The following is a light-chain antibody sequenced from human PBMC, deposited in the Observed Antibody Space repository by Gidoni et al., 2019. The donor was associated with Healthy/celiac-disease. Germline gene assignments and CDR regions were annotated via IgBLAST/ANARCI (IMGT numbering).Light chain of an antibody. J-gene: IGLJ3*02. CDR3: QSYDSSLSGWV. Sequence: QSVLPQPPSVSGAPGQRVTISCTGRSSNIGAGYDVHWYQQLPGTAPKLLISGNSNRPSGVPDRFSGSKSGTSASLAITGLQAEDEADYYCQSYDSSLSGWVFGGGTKLTVL. CDR1: SSNIGAGYD. CDR2: GNS. V-gene: IGLV1-40*01.